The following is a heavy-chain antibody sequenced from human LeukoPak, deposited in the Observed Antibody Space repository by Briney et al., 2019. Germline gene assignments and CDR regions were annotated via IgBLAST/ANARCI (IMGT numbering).Heavy chain of an antibody. CDR1: GFTFSSFA. V-gene: IGHV3-23*01. CDR3: ARDGGSYCGGGSCYSGTALDI. Sequence: GXSLRLSCAASGFTFSSFAMDWVRQAPGKGLEWVAAISGGGGSAYYADSVKGRFTISRDNSKNTLYLHVNSLRDEDTAIYYCARDGGSYCGGGSCYSGTALDIWGQGTLVTVSS. D-gene: IGHD2-15*01. J-gene: IGHJ3*02. CDR2: ISGGGGSA.